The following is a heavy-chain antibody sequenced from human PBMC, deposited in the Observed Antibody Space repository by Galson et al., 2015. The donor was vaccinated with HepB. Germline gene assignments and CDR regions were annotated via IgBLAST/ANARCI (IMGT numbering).Heavy chain of an antibody. V-gene: IGHV1-18*01. CDR2: ISAYNRNT. CDR1: GYTFSSYS. J-gene: IGHJ5*02. CDR3: ARGALVVVVDATQNNWSDP. D-gene: IGHD2-15*01. Sequence: SVKVSCKASGYTFSSYSITWVRQAPGQGLEWMGWISAYNRNTEYARQLQGRVTMTTDTSTSTAYMELKSLRSDDTAVYYCARGALVVVVDATQNNWSDPWGQGTLVTVSS.